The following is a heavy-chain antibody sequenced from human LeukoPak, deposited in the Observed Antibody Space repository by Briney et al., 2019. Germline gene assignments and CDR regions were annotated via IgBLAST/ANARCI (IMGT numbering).Heavy chain of an antibody. Sequence: SETLSLTCTVSGGSISSSSYYWGWIRQPPGKGLEWIGSIYYSGSTYYNPSLKSRVTISVDTSKNQFSLKLSSVTAADTAVYYCARGGSDYGLSWFDPWGQGTPVTVSS. CDR1: GGSISSSSYY. D-gene: IGHD4-17*01. CDR3: ARGGSDYGLSWFDP. CDR2: IYYSGST. V-gene: IGHV4-39*07. J-gene: IGHJ5*02.